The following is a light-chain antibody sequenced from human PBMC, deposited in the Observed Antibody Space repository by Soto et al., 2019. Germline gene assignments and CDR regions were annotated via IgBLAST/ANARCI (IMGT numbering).Light chain of an antibody. CDR3: MQGTHWPPWT. Sequence: DVVMTQSPLSLPVTLGQPASISCRSNQSLLSSDGNTYLNWSQQRPGQSPRRLIYKVSNRDSGAPDRISGSGSGTDFTLKISRVEAEDVGSYYCMQGTHWPPWTFGQGTKVEIK. V-gene: IGKV2-30*01. CDR2: KVS. J-gene: IGKJ1*01. CDR1: QSLLSSDGNTY.